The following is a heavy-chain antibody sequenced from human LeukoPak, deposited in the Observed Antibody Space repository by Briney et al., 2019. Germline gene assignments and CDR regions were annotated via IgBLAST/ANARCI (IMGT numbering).Heavy chain of an antibody. CDR3: AKRIKLDYYDSSGYDPYGMDV. CDR2: ISYDGSNK. V-gene: IGHV3-30*18. CDR1: GFTFSSYG. D-gene: IGHD3-22*01. Sequence: GGSLRLSCAASGFTFSSYGMHWVRQAPGKGLEWVAVISYDGSNKYYADSVKGRFTISRDNSENTLYLQMNSLRAEDTAVYYCAKRIKLDYYDSSGYDPYGMDVWGQGTTVTVSS. J-gene: IGHJ6*02.